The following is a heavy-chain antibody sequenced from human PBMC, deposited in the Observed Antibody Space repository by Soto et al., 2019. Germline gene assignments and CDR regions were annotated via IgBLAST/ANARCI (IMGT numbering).Heavy chain of an antibody. CDR1: GFTFSTYD. V-gene: IGHV3-13*01. J-gene: IGHJ3*02. CDR2: IGVVGDT. Sequence: PGGSLRLSCAASGFTFSTYDMHWVRQVKGKGLEWVSGIGVVGDTYYARSVRGRFTSSRENVRQSLYLQMNNLRAGDTAVYYCVRRAVCSCSHCSPVGAFDIWGQGTMVTVAS. D-gene: IGHD2-15*01. CDR3: VRRAVCSCSHCSPVGAFDI.